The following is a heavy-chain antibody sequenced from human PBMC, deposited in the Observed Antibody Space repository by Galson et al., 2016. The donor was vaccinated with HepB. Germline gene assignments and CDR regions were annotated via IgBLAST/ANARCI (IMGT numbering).Heavy chain of an antibody. CDR1: GFTLSSYR. CDR3: ARDKSSGYSGAFDM. V-gene: IGHV3-21*01. J-gene: IGHJ3*02. Sequence: SLRLSCAASGFTLSSYRINWVRQAPGKGLEWVSSISRGGTYKYYAVSVEGRFTISRDNAKNSLYLQMNSLRAEDTAVYFCARDKSSGYSGAFDMWGQGTMVTVSS. CDR2: ISRGGTYK. D-gene: IGHD3-22*01.